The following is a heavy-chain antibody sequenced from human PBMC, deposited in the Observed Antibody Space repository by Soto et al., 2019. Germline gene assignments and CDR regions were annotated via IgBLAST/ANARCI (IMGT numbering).Heavy chain of an antibody. D-gene: IGHD6-6*01. CDR1: GFTFSSYS. J-gene: IGHJ4*02. V-gene: IGHV3-48*01. CDR3: AKRSSSSTFDY. CDR2: ISSSSSTI. Sequence: GGSLRLSCAASGFTFSSYSMNWVRQAPGKGLEWVSYISSSSSTIYYADSVKGRFTISRDNSKNTLYLQMNSLRAEDTAVYYCAKRSSSSTFDYWGQGTLVTVSS.